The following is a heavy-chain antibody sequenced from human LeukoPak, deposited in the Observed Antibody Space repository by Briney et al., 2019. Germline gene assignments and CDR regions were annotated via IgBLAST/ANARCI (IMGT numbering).Heavy chain of an antibody. J-gene: IGHJ4*02. CDR2: INPNSGDT. CDR1: GYSFTGYY. Sequence: ASVKVSCKASGYSFTGYYMHWVRQAPGQGLEWMGHINPNSGDTNYAQKFQGRVTMTRDTSISTVYLELSSLRSDDTAVYYCARDLASAGRLYYFDHWGQGTLVTVSS. CDR3: ARDLASAGRLYYFDH. D-gene: IGHD6-13*01. V-gene: IGHV1-2*06.